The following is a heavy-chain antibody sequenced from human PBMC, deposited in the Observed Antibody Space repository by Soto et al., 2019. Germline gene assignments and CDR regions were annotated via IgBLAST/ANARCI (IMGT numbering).Heavy chain of an antibody. D-gene: IGHD5-12*01. CDR3: ARGVATVVTSYFDY. V-gene: IGHV4-34*01. CDR2: INHSGST. CDR1: GGSFSGYY. Sequence: QVQLQQWGAGLLKPSETLSLTCAVYGGSFSGYYWSWIRQPPGKGLEWIGEINHSGSTNYNPSLKRRVTIAVDTSKNQVSLKLSSVTAADAAVYYCARGVATVVTSYFDYWGQGTLVTVSS. J-gene: IGHJ4*02.